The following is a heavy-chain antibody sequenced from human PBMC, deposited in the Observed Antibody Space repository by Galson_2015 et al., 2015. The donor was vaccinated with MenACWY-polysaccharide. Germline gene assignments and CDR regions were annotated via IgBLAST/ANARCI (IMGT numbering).Heavy chain of an antibody. D-gene: IGHD2-2*01. V-gene: IGHV3-9*01. J-gene: IGHJ4*02. CDR3: AKAGYCSSASCYYFDN. CDR1: GFTFDDFA. CDR2: ISWNSGNI. Sequence: SLRLSCAASGFTFDDFAMHWVRQAPGKGLEWVSSISWNSGNIGYADSVKGRFTISRDNAKSSLYLQMSSLRIEDTAFYYCAKAGYCSSASCYYFDNWGQGTLVTVSS.